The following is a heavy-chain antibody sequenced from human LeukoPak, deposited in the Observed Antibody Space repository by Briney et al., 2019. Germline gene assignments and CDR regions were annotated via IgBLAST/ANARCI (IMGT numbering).Heavy chain of an antibody. CDR2: VSNSGNS. V-gene: IGHV4-59*11. Sequence: PSETLSLTCAVSGASISSHYWSWIRQPPGKGLEWIGYVSNSGNSRYNPSLKSRVSMSVDTSKNQFSLNLRSVSAADTAVYYSARGCSWLYSSSWYRGIWFDPWGQGTLVTVSS. J-gene: IGHJ5*02. CDR3: ARGCSWLYSSSWYRGIWFDP. CDR1: GASISSHY. D-gene: IGHD6-13*01.